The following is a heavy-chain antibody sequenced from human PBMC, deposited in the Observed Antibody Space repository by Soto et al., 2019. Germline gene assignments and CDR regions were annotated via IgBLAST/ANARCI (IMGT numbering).Heavy chain of an antibody. CDR2: IDGSETTT. D-gene: IGHD6-19*01. J-gene: IGHJ4*02. V-gene: IGHV3-23*01. Sequence: PGGALRLSCATSGVPFRNYAMSWVRQTPGKGLEWVSAIDGSETTTHHADSVKGRFPIPRHNPGNTLYLQMDSLRAEDTAVYFCAKDRGWTYYFDYWGQGAQVTVSS. CDR3: AKDRGWTYYFDY. CDR1: GVPFRNYA.